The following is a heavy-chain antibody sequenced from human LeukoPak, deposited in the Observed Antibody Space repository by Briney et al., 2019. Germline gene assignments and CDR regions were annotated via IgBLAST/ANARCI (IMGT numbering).Heavy chain of an antibody. CDR1: GFTFSSYA. J-gene: IGHJ4*02. CDR2: ITGSGGST. CDR3: AKAMAPFYDYFDY. D-gene: IGHD3-10*01. V-gene: IGHV3-23*01. Sequence: GGSLRLSCAASGFTFSSYAMSWVRQAPGKGLEWVSAITGSGGSTYYADSVKGRFTISRDNSKNTLHLQMNSLRAGDTAVYYCAKAMAPFYDYFDYWGQGTLVTVSS.